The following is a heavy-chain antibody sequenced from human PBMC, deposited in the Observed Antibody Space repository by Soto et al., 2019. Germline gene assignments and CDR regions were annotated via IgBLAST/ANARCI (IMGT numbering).Heavy chain of an antibody. D-gene: IGHD2-8*01. J-gene: IGHJ4*02. CDR1: GFTFSSYS. CDR2: ISSSSSYI. CDR3: ARRPACTNGVCYLKVFDY. Sequence: EVQLVESGGGLVKPGGSLRLSCAASGFTFSSYSMNWVRQAPGKGLEWVSSISSSSSYIYYADSVKGRFTISRDNAENSLYLQMNSLRAEDTAVYYCARRPACTNGVCYLKVFDYWGQGTLVTVSS. V-gene: IGHV3-21*01.